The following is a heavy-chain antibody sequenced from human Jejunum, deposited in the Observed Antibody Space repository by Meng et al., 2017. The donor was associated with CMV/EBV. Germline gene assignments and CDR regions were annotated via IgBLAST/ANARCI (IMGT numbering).Heavy chain of an antibody. CDR2: IKQDGSEK. CDR3: AREIFLSSGFDY. D-gene: IGHD3-3*01. V-gene: IGHV3-7*01. Sequence: SGFTFSSSWMSWVRQAPGKGLEWVANIKQDGSEKYYVDSIKGRFTISRDNAKNSLYLHMNSLKAEDTAVYYCAREIFLSSGFDYWGQGTRVTVSS. CDR1: GFTFSSSW. J-gene: IGHJ4*02.